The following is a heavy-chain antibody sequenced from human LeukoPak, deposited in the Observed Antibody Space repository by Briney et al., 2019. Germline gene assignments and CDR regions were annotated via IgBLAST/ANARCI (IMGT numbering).Heavy chain of an antibody. CDR3: ASGYYYGSSSYYHTGYLDH. Sequence: ASVKVSCKASGGIFGTSAISWVRQAPGHGLEWMGGISPISETPNYALRFQGRVTITRDESTATAYMELTSLRSDDTAVYYCASGYYYGSSSYYHTGYLDHWAQGTLVTVSS. V-gene: IGHV1-69*05. CDR2: ISPISETP. J-gene: IGHJ4*02. CDR1: GGIFGTSA. D-gene: IGHD3-10*01.